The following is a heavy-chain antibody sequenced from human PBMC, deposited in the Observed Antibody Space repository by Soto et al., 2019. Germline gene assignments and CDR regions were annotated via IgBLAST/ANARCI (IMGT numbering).Heavy chain of an antibody. V-gene: IGHV3-9*01. D-gene: IGHD3-10*01. Sequence: LXLSCAGSLLTFDEYAMHCVRQAPGKGLEWVSGISWNSGSIGYADSVKGRFTISRDNAKNSLYLQMNSLRAEDTALYYCAKVAPSITTVDGMDVWGQGTTVTV. CDR3: AKVAPSITTVDGMDV. CDR1: LLTFDEYA. CDR2: ISWNSGSI. J-gene: IGHJ6*02.